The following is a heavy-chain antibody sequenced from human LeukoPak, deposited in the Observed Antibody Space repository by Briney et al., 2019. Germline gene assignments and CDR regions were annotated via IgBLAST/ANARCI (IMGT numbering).Heavy chain of an antibody. CDR3: AKTQGYLDY. CDR2: ITGGGTT. V-gene: IGHV3-23*01. CDR1: GFTFSSNA. Sequence: GGSLRLSCAASGFTFSSNAMSWVRQAPGKGLEWVPAITGGGTTYYGDFMKGRFTISRENSKNTLYLQVNTLRAEDTAVYYCAKTQGYLDYWGQGTLVTVSS. J-gene: IGHJ4*02.